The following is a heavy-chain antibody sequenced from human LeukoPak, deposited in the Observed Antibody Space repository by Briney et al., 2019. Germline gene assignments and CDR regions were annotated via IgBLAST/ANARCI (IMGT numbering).Heavy chain of an antibody. CDR3: ATVGYYYDSSGSLGWFDP. CDR1: GYTLTELS. Sequence: ASVKVSCKVSGYTLTELSMHWVRQAPGKGLEWMGGFDPEDGETIYAQKFQGRVTMTEDTSTDTAYTELSSLRSEDTAVYYCATVGYYYDSSGSLGWFDPWGQGTLVTVSS. CDR2: FDPEDGET. V-gene: IGHV1-24*01. J-gene: IGHJ5*02. D-gene: IGHD3-22*01.